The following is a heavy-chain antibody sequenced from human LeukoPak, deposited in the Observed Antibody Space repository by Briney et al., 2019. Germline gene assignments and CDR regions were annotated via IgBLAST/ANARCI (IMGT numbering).Heavy chain of an antibody. J-gene: IGHJ6*02. Sequence: SVKVSCKASGGTFSSYAISWVRQAPGQGLEWMGGIIPIFGTANYAQKVQGRVTITADESTSTAYMELSSLRSEDTAVYYCAREDIVVVVAATPSYYGMDVWGQGTTVTVSS. CDR3: AREDIVVVVAATPSYYGMDV. V-gene: IGHV1-69*01. D-gene: IGHD2-15*01. CDR2: IIPIFGTA. CDR1: GGTFSSYA.